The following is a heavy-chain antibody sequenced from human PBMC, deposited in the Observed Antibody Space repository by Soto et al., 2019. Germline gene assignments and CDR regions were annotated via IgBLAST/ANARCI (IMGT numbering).Heavy chain of an antibody. CDR1: GVTVSSNY. CDR2: IYSGGST. Sequence: EVQLVESGGGLVQPGGSLRLSCAASGVTVSSNYMSWVSQAPGKGLEWVSVIYSGGSTYYADSVKGRFTISRDNSKNTLYLQMNSLRAVDTAVYYCARHGYNYGGGYFDYWGQGTLVTVSS. J-gene: IGHJ4*02. D-gene: IGHD5-18*01. V-gene: IGHV3-66*04. CDR3: ARHGYNYGGGYFDY.